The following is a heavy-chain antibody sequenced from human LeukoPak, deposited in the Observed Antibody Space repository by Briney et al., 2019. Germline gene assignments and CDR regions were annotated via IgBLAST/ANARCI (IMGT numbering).Heavy chain of an antibody. CDR2: INPSSGGT. CDR3: ARGVVAATSYYYMDV. J-gene: IGHJ6*03. Sequence: ASVKVSCKPSGYTFTGYYIHWVRQAPGQGLEWMGWINPSSGGTNYPQNFQGRVTMTRDTSLSTAYTEVSGLRSDDTAVYYCARGVVAATSYYYMDVWGKGTTVTVSS. V-gene: IGHV1-2*02. D-gene: IGHD2-15*01. CDR1: GYTFTGYY.